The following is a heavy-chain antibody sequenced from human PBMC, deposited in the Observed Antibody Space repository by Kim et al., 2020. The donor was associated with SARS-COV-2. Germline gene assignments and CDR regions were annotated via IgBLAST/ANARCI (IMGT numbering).Heavy chain of an antibody. V-gene: IGHV3-30*04. Sequence: GGSLRLSCAASGFTFSSYAMHWVRQAPGKGLEWVAVISYDGSNKYYADSVKGRFTISRDNSKNTLYLQMNSLRAEDTAVYYCARVGMIVTQAGRNYFDYWGQGTLVTVSA. CDR2: ISYDGSNK. J-gene: IGHJ4*02. CDR3: ARVGMIVTQAGRNYFDY. CDR1: GFTFSSYA. D-gene: IGHD3-22*01.